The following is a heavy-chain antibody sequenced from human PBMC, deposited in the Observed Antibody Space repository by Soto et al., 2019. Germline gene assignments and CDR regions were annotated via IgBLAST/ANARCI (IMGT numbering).Heavy chain of an antibody. CDR1: GYTFTSYY. CDR2: INPSGGST. V-gene: IGHV1-46*01. J-gene: IGHJ5*02. Sequence: QVQLVQSGAEVKKPGASVKVSCKASGYTFTSYYMHWVRQAPGQGLEWMGIINPSGGSTSYAQKFQGRVTMTSDTSKSTVYMELSSLRSEDTAVYYCAGVPAAMEGSRWFDPWGQGTLVTVSS. D-gene: IGHD2-2*01. CDR3: AGVPAAMEGSRWFDP.